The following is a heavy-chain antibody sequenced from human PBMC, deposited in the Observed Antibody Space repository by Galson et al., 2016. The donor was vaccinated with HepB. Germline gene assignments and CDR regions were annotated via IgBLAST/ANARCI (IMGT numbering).Heavy chain of an antibody. CDR3: TTGGGNWALGMDV. V-gene: IGHV3-15*01. CDR1: GFTFSNYA. Sequence: LRLSCAASGFTFSNYAMSWVRQAPGKGLEWVGRIKSKTDGGTTDYAAPVKGRFTISRDDSKNTLYLQMNSLKTEDTAVYYCTTGGGNWALGMDVWGQGTTVTVSS. CDR2: IKSKTDGGTT. J-gene: IGHJ6*02. D-gene: IGHD1-1*01.